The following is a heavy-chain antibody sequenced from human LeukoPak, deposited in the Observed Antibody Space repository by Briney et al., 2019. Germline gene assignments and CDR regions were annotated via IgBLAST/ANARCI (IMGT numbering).Heavy chain of an antibody. CDR2: IYYSGST. CDR3: ARGRWDYDSSGYMFDP. CDR1: GGSISSSSYY. D-gene: IGHD3-22*01. Sequence: SETLSLTCTVSGGSISSSSYYWGWIRQPPGKGLEWIGYIYYSGSTYYNPSLKSRVTISVDTSKNQFSLKLSSVTAADTAVYYCARGRWDYDSSGYMFDPWGQGTLVTVSS. J-gene: IGHJ5*02. V-gene: IGHV4-30-4*08.